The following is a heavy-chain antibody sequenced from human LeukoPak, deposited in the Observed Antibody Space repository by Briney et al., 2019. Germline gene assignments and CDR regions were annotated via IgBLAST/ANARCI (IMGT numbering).Heavy chain of an antibody. V-gene: IGHV3-21*01. CDR1: GFTFSTYS. Sequence: GGSLRLSCAASGFTFSTYSMNWVRQAPGKGLEWVSSISSFSGYIYYADSVKGRFTISRDNAKNSLHLQMNSLRVEDTAVYYCARDPSPRTSYYYYYMDVWGKGTTVTVSS. CDR3: ARDPSPRTSYYYYYMDV. CDR2: ISSFSGYI. J-gene: IGHJ6*03. D-gene: IGHD2-2*01.